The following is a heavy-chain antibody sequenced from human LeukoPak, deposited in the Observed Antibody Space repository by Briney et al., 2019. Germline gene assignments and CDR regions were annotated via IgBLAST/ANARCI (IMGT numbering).Heavy chain of an antibody. V-gene: IGHV3-23*01. Sequence: GGSLRLSCAASGLTFSSYDMSWVRQAPGKGLEWVSVINGGGTTTYYADFVKGRFTTTRDNSKKTLYLLLSSLRDDDTAVYYCAKVAGQSSEDWGQGTLVTVSS. CDR3: AKVAGQSSED. CDR1: GLTFSSYD. D-gene: IGHD3-22*01. J-gene: IGHJ4*02. CDR2: INGGGTTT.